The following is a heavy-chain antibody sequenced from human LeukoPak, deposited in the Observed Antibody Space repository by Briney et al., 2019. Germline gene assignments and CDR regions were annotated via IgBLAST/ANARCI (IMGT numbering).Heavy chain of an antibody. Sequence: GGSLRLSCAASGFTFSSYSMNWVRQAPGKGLEWVSYISSSGSTIYYADSVKGRFTISRDNAKNSLYLQMNSLRAEDTAVYYCAREERDSSGYPSGAFDIWGQGTMVTVSS. V-gene: IGHV3-48*04. CDR3: AREERDSSGYPSGAFDI. CDR2: ISSSGSTI. CDR1: GFTFSSYS. J-gene: IGHJ3*02. D-gene: IGHD3-22*01.